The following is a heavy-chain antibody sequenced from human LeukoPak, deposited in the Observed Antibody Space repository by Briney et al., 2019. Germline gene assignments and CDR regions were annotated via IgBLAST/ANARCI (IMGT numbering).Heavy chain of an antibody. V-gene: IGHV3-23*01. CDR1: ALTFTSYA. CDR2: ISGSGGST. D-gene: IGHD6-19*01. Sequence: GRSLRLSCPVSALTFTSYAMRCVRQPPGNGLEWVSAISGSGGSTNYANSRKGRFTISRHNSKKTMYLQMNSMRADDTAVYYGAKDGYSSGWTNWGQGNLATVSS. J-gene: IGHJ4*02. CDR3: AKDGYSSGWTN.